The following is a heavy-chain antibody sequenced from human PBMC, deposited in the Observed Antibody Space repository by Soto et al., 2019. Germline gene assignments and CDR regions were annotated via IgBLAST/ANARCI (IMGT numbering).Heavy chain of an antibody. V-gene: IGHV1-18*01. Sequence: QVRLVQSGAEVKKPGASVKVSCKASGYTFITHGISWVRQAPGQGLEWMGRISAYNGDTKYAQKFQGRVTLTTDKSTTTAYMEMRSLRSDDTAVYYCARDGTGGVLGLNKYYYVDVWGEGTTVTVPS. CDR3: ARDGTGGVLGLNKYYYVDV. CDR1: GYTFITHG. J-gene: IGHJ6*03. D-gene: IGHD2-8*02. CDR2: ISAYNGDT.